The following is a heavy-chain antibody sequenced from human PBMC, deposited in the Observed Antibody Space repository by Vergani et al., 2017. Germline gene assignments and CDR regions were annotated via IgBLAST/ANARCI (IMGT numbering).Heavy chain of an antibody. D-gene: IGHD2-2*01. CDR2: VSGSSATP. CDR3: AKKHCSSTSCPFDS. V-gene: IGHV3-23*04. J-gene: IGHJ4*02. CDR1: GFTFSHYS. Sequence: EVQMVESGGGLVKPGGSLRLSCVASGFTFSHYSMNWVRQAPGKGLEWVSSVSGSSATPYYADSVKGRFTISRDNSKNTLFLQMNSLRVEDTAIYYCAKKHCSSTSCPFDSWGQGTLVTVSS.